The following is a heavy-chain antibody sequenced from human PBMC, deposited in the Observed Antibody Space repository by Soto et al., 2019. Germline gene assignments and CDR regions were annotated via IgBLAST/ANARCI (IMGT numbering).Heavy chain of an antibody. Sequence: PGGSLRLSCAASGFTFSSYAMHWVRQAPGKGLEWVAVISYDGSNKYYAESVKGRFTISRDNSKNTLYLQMNSLRAEDTAVYYCARGYSYYGMDVWGQGTTVTVSS. CDR1: GFTFSSYA. V-gene: IGHV3-30-3*01. D-gene: IGHD1-20*01. CDR3: ARGYSYYGMDV. J-gene: IGHJ6*02. CDR2: ISYDGSNK.